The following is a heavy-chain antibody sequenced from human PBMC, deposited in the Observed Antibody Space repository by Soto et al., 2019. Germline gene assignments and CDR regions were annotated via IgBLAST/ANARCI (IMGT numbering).Heavy chain of an antibody. J-gene: IGHJ3*02. D-gene: IGHD2-15*01. CDR2: IYYSGST. Sequence: LSLTCTVSGGSISSGGYYWSWIRQHPGKGLEWIGYIYYSGSTYYNPSLKSRVTISVDTSKNQFSLKLSSVTAADTAVYYCAREGSGGTWDAFDIWGQGTMVTVSS. V-gene: IGHV4-31*03. CDR3: AREGSGGTWDAFDI. CDR1: GGSISSGGYY.